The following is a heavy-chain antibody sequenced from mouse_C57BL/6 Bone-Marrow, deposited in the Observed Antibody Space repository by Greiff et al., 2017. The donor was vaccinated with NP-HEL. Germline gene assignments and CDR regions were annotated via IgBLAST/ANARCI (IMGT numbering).Heavy chain of an antibody. CDR2: ISYDGSN. J-gene: IGHJ2*01. V-gene: IGHV3-6*01. Sequence: EVHLVESGPGLVKPSQSLSLTCSVTGYSITSGYYWNWIRQFPGNKLEWMGYISYDGSNNYNPSLKNRISITRDTSKNQFFLKLNSVTTEDTATYYCARERGYGNFDYWGQGTTLTVSS. D-gene: IGHD1-2*01. CDR1: GYSITSGYY. CDR3: ARERGYGNFDY.